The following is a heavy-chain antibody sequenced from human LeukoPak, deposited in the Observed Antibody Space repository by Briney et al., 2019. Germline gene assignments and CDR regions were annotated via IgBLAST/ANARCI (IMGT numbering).Heavy chain of an antibody. CDR3: ARVTTGHENFDY. J-gene: IGHJ4*02. CDR1: GGSLSSSSYY. Sequence: SETLSLTCTVSGGSLSSSSYYWGWIRQPPRKGLEWIGGIYYSVSTYYNPSLTSRVTISLDTSKNQFSLKLSSVTAADTAVYYCARVTTGHENFDYWGQGTLVTVSS. V-gene: IGHV4-39*07. CDR2: IYYSVST. D-gene: IGHD2/OR15-2a*01.